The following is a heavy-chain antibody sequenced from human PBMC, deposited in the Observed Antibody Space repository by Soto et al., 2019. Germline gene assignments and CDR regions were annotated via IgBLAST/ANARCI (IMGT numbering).Heavy chain of an antibody. CDR2: IIPLFGTA. CDR1: GGTFSTYA. J-gene: IGHJ4*02. CDR3: ARPKGTYSSGYYYFDF. D-gene: IGHD6-19*01. Sequence: QVQLEQSGGEVKQPGSSVRVSCKTSGGTFSTYAINWVRQAPGQGLEWMGAIIPLFGTADYSQKFQGSVTITADESTSTAYMELSSLGFDDAAVYFCARPKGTYSSGYYYFDFWGQGTLVTVSS. V-gene: IGHV1-69*01.